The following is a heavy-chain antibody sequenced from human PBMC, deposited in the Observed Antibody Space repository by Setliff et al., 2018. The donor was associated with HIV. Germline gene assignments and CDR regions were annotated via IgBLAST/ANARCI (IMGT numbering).Heavy chain of an antibody. CDR1: GFTFSNAW. V-gene: IGHV3-15*07. J-gene: IGHJ4*02. CDR3: ARVPPDRGGYSIFAS. CDR2: IKSKTDGGTT. Sequence: KPGGSLRLSCAASGFTFSNAWMNWVRQAPGKGLEWVGRIKSKTDGGTTDYAAPVKGRFTISRDDSKNTLYLQMNSLKTEDTAVYYFARVPPDRGGYSIFASWGQGTLGTVSS. D-gene: IGHD3-22*01.